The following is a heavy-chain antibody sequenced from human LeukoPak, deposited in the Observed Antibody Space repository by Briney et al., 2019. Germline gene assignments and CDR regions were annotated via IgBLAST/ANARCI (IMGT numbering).Heavy chain of an antibody. CDR3: ARDNCSSSSCYCDH. J-gene: IGHJ4*02. D-gene: IGHD2-2*01. CDR2: IKQDGSEK. CDR1: GFTFSSYW. Sequence: GGSLRLSCAASGFTFSSYWMSWVRQAPGKGLEWVANIKQDGSEKYYVDSVKGRFTISRDNAKNSLYLQMNSLRAEDTGVYYCARDNCSSSSCYCDHWGQGTLVTVSS. V-gene: IGHV3-7*01.